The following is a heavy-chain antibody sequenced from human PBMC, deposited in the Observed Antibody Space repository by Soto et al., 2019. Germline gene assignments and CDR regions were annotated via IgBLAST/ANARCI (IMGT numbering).Heavy chain of an antibody. V-gene: IGHV4-31*03. CDR3: ARWRITHYAFDI. CDR2: IYYSGST. Sequence: SETLSLTCTVSGGSISSGGYYWSWIRQHPGRGLEWIGYIYYSGSTYYNPSPKSRVTISVDTSKNQFSLKLSSVTAADTAVYYCARWRITHYAFDIWGQGTMVTVSS. D-gene: IGHD3-10*01. CDR1: GGSISSGGYY. J-gene: IGHJ3*02.